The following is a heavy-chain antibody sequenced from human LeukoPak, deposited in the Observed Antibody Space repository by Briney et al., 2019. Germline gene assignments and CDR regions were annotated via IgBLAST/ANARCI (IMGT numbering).Heavy chain of an antibody. CDR2: IYYSGST. J-gene: IGHJ5*02. D-gene: IGHD3-22*01. Sequence: SETLSLTCTVSGGSISSGGYYWSWVRQHPGKGLEWIGYIYYSGSTYYNPSLKSRVTISVDTSKNQFSLKLSSVTAADTAVYYCARDARGGYWSSWFDPWGQGTLVTVSS. CDR1: GGSISSGGYY. CDR3: ARDARGGYWSSWFDP. V-gene: IGHV4-31*03.